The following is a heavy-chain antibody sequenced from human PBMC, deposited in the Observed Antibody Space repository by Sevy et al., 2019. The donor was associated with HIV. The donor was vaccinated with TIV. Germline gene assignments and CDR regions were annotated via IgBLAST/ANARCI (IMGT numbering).Heavy chain of an antibody. J-gene: IGHJ6*02. V-gene: IGHV3-15*01. Sequence: GGSLRLSCAASGFTFSNAWMSWVRQAPGKGLEWVGRIKSKTEGGTTDYAAPVKGRFTISRDDSKNTLYLQMNSLKTEDTAVYYCTTDAYDYVWGSQYYYYGMDVWGQGTTVTVSS. CDR3: TTDAYDYVWGSQYYYYGMDV. CDR1: GFTFSNAW. D-gene: IGHD3-16*01. CDR2: IKSKTEGGTT.